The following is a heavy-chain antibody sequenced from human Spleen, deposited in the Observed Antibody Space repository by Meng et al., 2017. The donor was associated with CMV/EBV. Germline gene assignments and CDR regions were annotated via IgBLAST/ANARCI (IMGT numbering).Heavy chain of an antibody. J-gene: IGHJ4*02. CDR3: ARMGSEYSSSSGLDY. V-gene: IGHV3-53*01. CDR1: GFTVSSNH. CDR2: LYSGGST. Sequence: GGSLRLSCAASGFTVSSNHMNWVRQAPGKGLEWVSVLYSGGSTLYADSMKGRFTISRDNSKNTLHLQMNSLRTEDTAVYYCARMGSEYSSSSGLDYWGQGTLVTVSS. D-gene: IGHD6-6*01.